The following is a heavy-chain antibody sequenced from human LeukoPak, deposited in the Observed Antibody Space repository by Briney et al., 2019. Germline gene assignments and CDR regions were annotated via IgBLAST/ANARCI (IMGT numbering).Heavy chain of an antibody. Sequence: SQTLSLTCTVSGGSISSVNYYWNWIRQPPGKGLEWIGNTHYSGSTNYNPSLKSRITMSVVTSKNQLSLELSSVTAADTAVYYCARVVAATPESDYWGQGTLVTVSS. V-gene: IGHV4-30-4*01. CDR1: GGSISSVNYY. J-gene: IGHJ4*02. D-gene: IGHD2-15*01. CDR3: ARVVAATPESDY. CDR2: THYSGST.